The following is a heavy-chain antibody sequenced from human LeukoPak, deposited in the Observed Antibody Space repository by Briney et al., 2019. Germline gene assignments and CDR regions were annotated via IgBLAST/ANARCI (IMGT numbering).Heavy chain of an antibody. CDR1: GFTFSSNW. V-gene: IGHV3-74*01. J-gene: IGHJ4*02. CDR2: VNNDGRTT. Sequence: GGFLRLSCAASGFTFSSNWMHWVRRAPGKGLVWVSFVNNDGRTTAYADSVKGRFTISRDNAKNTLYLQMNSLRAEDTAVYYCARGGQGAVDYWGPGTLVTVSS. CDR3: ARGGQGAVDY. D-gene: IGHD3-16*01.